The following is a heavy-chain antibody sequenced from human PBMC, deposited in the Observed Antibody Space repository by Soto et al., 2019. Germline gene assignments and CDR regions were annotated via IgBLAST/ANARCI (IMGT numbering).Heavy chain of an antibody. Sequence: LSLTCTVSGGSISSSSYYWGWIRQPPGKGLEWIGSIYYSGSTYYNPSLKSRVTISVDTSKNQFSLKLSSVTAADTAVYYCARRTSDPREDYFDYWGQGTLVTVSS. CDR2: IYYSGST. V-gene: IGHV4-39*01. J-gene: IGHJ4*02. CDR1: GGSISSSSYY. CDR3: ARRTSDPREDYFDY.